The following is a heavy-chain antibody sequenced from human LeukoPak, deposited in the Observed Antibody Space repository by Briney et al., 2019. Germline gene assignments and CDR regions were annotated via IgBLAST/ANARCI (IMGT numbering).Heavy chain of an antibody. Sequence: SETLSLTCAVSGGSISSGGYSWSWIRQPPGKGLEWIGCIYHSGSTYYNPSLKSRVTISVDRSKNQFSLKLSSVTAADTAVYYCARDPDYWGQGTLVTVSS. CDR2: IYHSGST. CDR1: GGSISSGGYS. CDR3: ARDPDY. V-gene: IGHV4-30-2*01. J-gene: IGHJ4*02.